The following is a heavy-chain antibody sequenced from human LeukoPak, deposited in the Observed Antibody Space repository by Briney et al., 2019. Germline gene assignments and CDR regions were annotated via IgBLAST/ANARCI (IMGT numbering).Heavy chain of an antibody. CDR3: ARVATIDNWFDP. CDR1: GGSFSGYY. CDR2: INHSGST. D-gene: IGHD5-12*01. Sequence: SETLSLTCAVYGGSFSGYYWSWIRQPPGKGPEWIGEINHSGSTNYNPSLKSRVTISVDTSKNQFSLKLSSVTAADTAVYYCARVATIDNWFDPWGQGTLVTVSS. V-gene: IGHV4-34*01. J-gene: IGHJ5*02.